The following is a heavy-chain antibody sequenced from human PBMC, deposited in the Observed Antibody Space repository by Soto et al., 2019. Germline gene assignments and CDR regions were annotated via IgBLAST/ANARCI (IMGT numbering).Heavy chain of an antibody. CDR3: ARRGARNIVGDEGPVDT. CDR1: GGSISSSSYY. D-gene: IGHD1-26*01. J-gene: IGHJ5*02. CDR2: MYYSGST. V-gene: IGHV4-39*01. Sequence: QLQLQESGPGLVKPSETLSLRCTVSGGSISSSSYYWGWIRQPPGKGLEWIGSMYYSGSTYYNPYLKSRVNISVDTSKNQFSLKLRSVTAADTAVYYCARRGARNIVGDEGPVDTWGQGTLVTVSS.